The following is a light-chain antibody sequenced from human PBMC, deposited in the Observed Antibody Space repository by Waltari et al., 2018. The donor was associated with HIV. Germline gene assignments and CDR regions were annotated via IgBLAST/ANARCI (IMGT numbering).Light chain of an antibody. J-gene: IGKJ4*01. V-gene: IGKV2-28*01. CDR1: QSLLHSNGYNY. CDR3: MQALQTPLT. CDR2: LGS. Sequence: DIAMTQSPLSLPVTPGEPASISCRSSQSLLHSNGYNYLDWYLQKPWQSPQLLIYLGSNRASGVSDRFSGSGSGTDFTLKISRVESDDVELYYCMQALQTPLTFGGGTKVEIK.